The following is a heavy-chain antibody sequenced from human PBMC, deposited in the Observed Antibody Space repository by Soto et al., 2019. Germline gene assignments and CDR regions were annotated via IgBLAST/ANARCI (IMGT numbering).Heavy chain of an antibody. D-gene: IGHD5-12*01. CDR3: ARWLGYGHHFDY. J-gene: IGHJ4*02. V-gene: IGHV4-30-4*01. CDR2: IYYSGST. CDR1: GGSISSGDYY. Sequence: TSETLSLTCTVSGGSISSGDYYWSWIRQPPGKGLEWIGYIYYSGSTYYNPSLKSRVTISVDTSKNQFSLKLSSVTAADTAVYYCARWLGYGHHFDYWGQGTLVTVSS.